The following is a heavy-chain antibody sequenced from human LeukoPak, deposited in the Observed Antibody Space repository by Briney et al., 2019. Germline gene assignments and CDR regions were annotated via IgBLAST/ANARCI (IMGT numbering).Heavy chain of an antibody. CDR1: GFTFSSYG. CDR2: IWYDGSNK. Sequence: GGSLRLSCAASGFTFSSYGMHWVRQAPGKGLEWVAVIWYDGSNKYYADSVKGRFTISRGNSKNTLYLQMNSLRAEDTAVYYCAKGGLYSSGLNWGQGTLVTVSS. V-gene: IGHV3-33*06. CDR3: AKGGLYSSGLN. J-gene: IGHJ4*02. D-gene: IGHD6-19*01.